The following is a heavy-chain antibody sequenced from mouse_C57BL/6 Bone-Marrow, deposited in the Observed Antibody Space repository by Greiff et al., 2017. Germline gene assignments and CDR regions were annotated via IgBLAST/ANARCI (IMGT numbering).Heavy chain of an antibody. CDR1: GYTFTSYW. CDR3: AIRFAY. J-gene: IGHJ3*01. CDR2: INPSDSDT. V-gene: IGHV1-74*01. Sequence: VQLQQPGAELVKPGASVQVSCKASGYTFTSYWMHWVKQRPGQGLEWIGRINPSDSDTNYTQKFKGKATLTVDKSSSTAYMQISSLTSADSAVYYCAIRFAYWGQGTLVTVSA.